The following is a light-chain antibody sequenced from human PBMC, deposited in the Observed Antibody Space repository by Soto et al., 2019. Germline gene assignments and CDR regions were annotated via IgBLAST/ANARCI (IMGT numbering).Light chain of an antibody. CDR3: QQYGTSAPIT. CDR1: QSVSSNY. V-gene: IGKV3-20*01. J-gene: IGKJ5*01. Sequence: EIVLTQSPGTLSLSPGERATLSCRASQSVSSNYLAWYQQKPGQAPSLLIYGASSRATGIPDRFSGSGSGTDFTLTISRLEPEDFAMYYCQQYGTSAPITFGQGTRLEFE. CDR2: GAS.